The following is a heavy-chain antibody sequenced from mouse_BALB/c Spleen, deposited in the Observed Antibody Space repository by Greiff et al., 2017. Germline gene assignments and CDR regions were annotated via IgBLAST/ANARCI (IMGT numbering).Heavy chain of an antibody. CDR1: GFSLTSYG. Sequence: QVQLKESGPGLVAPSQSLSITCTVSGFSLTSYGVHWVRQPPGKGLEWLGVIWAGGSTNYNSALMSRLSISKDNSKSQVFLKMNSLQTDDTAMYYCARGDYGYAWFAYWGQGTLVTVSA. J-gene: IGHJ3*01. CDR2: IWAGGST. V-gene: IGHV2-9*02. CDR3: ARGDYGYAWFAY. D-gene: IGHD2-2*01.